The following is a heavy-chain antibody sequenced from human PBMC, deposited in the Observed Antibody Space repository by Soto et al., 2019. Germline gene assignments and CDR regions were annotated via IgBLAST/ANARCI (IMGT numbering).Heavy chain of an antibody. D-gene: IGHD3-22*01. CDR3: ARLFYYDSSGRNSDY. CDR1: GYSFTSYW. CDR2: IYPGDSDT. Sequence: GESLKISCXGSGYSFTSYWIGWVRQMPGKGLEWMGIIYPGDSDTRYSPSFQGQVTISADKSISTAYLQWSSLKAPDTAMYYCARLFYYDSSGRNSDYWGQGTLVTVSS. V-gene: IGHV5-51*01. J-gene: IGHJ4*02.